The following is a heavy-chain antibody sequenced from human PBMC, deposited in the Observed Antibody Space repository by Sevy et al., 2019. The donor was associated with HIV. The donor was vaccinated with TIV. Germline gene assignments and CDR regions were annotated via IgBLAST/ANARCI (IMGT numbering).Heavy chain of an antibody. CDR1: GYTLSKLP. Sequence: ASVKVSCKVSGYTLSKLPMHWVRQAPGKGLEWMGGFDPEDGETIYAQKFQGRVIMTEDTSSETAYMELSSLRSEDTAVYYCATLDFWSDYPFYGVDVWGQWTTVTVSS. CDR2: FDPEDGET. CDR3: ATLDFWSDYPFYGVDV. D-gene: IGHD3-3*01. V-gene: IGHV1-24*01. J-gene: IGHJ6*02.